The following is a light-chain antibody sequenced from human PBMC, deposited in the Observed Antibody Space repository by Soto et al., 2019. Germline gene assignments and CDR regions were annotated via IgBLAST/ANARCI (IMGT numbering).Light chain of an antibody. CDR3: QQYNRWPPYT. Sequence: EIVVTQSPLTLSASPGETATLSCRASQNVYTNLAWYQQKPGQAPRLVLYGASTRATGVPARFSGSGSGTEFTLTISSLQSEDFAVYYCQQYNRWPPYTFGQGTKVDIK. CDR1: QNVYTN. V-gene: IGKV3-15*01. CDR2: GAS. J-gene: IGKJ2*01.